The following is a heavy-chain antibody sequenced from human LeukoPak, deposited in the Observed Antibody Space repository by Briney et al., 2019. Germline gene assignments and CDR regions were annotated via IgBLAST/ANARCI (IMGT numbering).Heavy chain of an antibody. V-gene: IGHV4-4*09. J-gene: IGHJ4*02. Sequence: SETLSLTCTVSGGSISDSYWSWIRQPPGKGLEWIGYIYTSGSTNYNPSLRSRVTMSVATSKDQFSLRLSSVTAADTAVYYCARHVSTSEFENFDCWGQGTLVTVSS. CDR2: IYTSGST. CDR1: GGSISDSY. CDR3: ARHVSTSEFENFDC. D-gene: IGHD3-10*02.